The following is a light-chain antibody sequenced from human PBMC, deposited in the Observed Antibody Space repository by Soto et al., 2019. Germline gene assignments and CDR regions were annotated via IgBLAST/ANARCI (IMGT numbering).Light chain of an antibody. J-gene: IGLJ1*01. CDR3: SSYAGSPYV. CDR1: SSDVGGYKY. CDR2: EVS. V-gene: IGLV2-8*01. Sequence: QSVLTQPPSASGFPGQSVTISCTGTSSDVGGYKYVSWYQQYPGKAPKLMIYEVSKRPSGVPDRFSGSKSGNTASLTVSGLQAEDEDDYYCSSYAGSPYVFGTGTKVTVL.